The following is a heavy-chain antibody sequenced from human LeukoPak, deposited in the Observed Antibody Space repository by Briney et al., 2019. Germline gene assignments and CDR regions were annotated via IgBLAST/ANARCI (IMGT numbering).Heavy chain of an antibody. CDR3: ARARDYGSGSYYRGGYYYYYMDV. Sequence: SGGSLRLSCAASGFTFSSYWMSWVRQAPGKGLEWVANIKQDGSEKYYVDSVKGRFTISRDNAKNSLYLQMNSLRAEDTAVYYCARARDYGSGSYYRGGYYYYYMDVWGKGTTVTISS. CDR2: IKQDGSEK. D-gene: IGHD3-10*01. CDR1: GFTFSSYW. J-gene: IGHJ6*03. V-gene: IGHV3-7*01.